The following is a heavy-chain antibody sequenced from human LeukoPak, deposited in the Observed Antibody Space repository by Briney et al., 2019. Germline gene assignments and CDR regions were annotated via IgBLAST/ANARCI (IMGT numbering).Heavy chain of an antibody. CDR1: GGSISSYY. J-gene: IGHJ4*02. CDR3: ARGEHIVVVTAGEYFFDY. CDR2: IYTSGST. D-gene: IGHD2-21*02. Sequence: PSETLSLTCTVSGGSISSYYWSWIRQPPGKGLEWIGYIYTSGSTNYNPSLKSRVTISVDTSKNQFSLKLSSVTAADTAVYYCARGEHIVVVTAGEYFFDYWGQGTLVTVSS. V-gene: IGHV4-4*08.